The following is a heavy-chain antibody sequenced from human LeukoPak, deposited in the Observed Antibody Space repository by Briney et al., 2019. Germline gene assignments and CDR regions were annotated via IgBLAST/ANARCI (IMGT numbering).Heavy chain of an antibody. CDR2: ITGSGGST. D-gene: IGHD5-24*01. Sequence: GGTLRLSCAASGFTFSSYGMSWVRQAPGKGLEWVSTITGSGGSTYYADSVKGRFTISRDTSKNTLYLQMNSLRAEDTAVYYCAKWSVGLATNSDGYFDYWGQGTLVTVSS. CDR1: GFTFSSYG. CDR3: AKWSVGLATNSDGYFDY. J-gene: IGHJ4*02. V-gene: IGHV3-23*01.